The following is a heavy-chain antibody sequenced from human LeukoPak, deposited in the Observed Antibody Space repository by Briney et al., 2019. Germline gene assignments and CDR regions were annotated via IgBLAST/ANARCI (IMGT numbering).Heavy chain of an antibody. Sequence: SETLSLTCTVSGYSISSGYYWGWIRQPPGKGLELIGSIYHSGSTYYNPSLKSRVTISVDTSKNQFSLKLSSVTAADTAVYYCARVDAGYNYLDYWGQGTLVTVSS. CDR3: ARVDAGYNYLDY. CDR2: IYHSGST. J-gene: IGHJ4*02. D-gene: IGHD5-24*01. CDR1: GYSISSGYY. V-gene: IGHV4-38-2*02.